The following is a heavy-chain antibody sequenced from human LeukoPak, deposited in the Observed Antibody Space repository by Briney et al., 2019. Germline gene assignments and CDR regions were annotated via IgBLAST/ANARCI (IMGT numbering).Heavy chain of an antibody. Sequence: ASVKVSCKASGYTFTGYYMHWVRQAPGQGLEWMGWINPNSGGTNYAQKFQGRVTMTRDTSISTAYMELSRLRSDDTAVYYCARAVKQWLARNSPYYFDYWGQGTQVTVSS. CDR3: ARAVKQWLARNSPYYFDY. J-gene: IGHJ4*02. CDR2: INPNSGGT. D-gene: IGHD6-19*01. CDR1: GYTFTGYY. V-gene: IGHV1-2*02.